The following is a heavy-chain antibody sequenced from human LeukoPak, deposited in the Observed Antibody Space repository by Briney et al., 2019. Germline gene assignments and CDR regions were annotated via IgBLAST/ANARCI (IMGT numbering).Heavy chain of an antibody. Sequence: ASVKVSCKASGYTFTGYYMHWVRQAPGQGLEWMGWINPNSGGTNYAQKFQGRVTMTRDTSISTAYMELSRLRSDDTAVYYCARTDSSSWYLAGFDPWGQGTLVTVSS. CDR3: ARTDSSSWYLAGFDP. J-gene: IGHJ5*02. CDR1: GYTFTGYY. V-gene: IGHV1-2*02. CDR2: INPNSGGT. D-gene: IGHD6-13*01.